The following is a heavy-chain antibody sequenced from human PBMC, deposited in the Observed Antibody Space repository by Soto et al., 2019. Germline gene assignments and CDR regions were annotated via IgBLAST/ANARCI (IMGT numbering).Heavy chain of an antibody. V-gene: IGHV3-30*18. CDR1: GSTFSTYG. CDR3: AKVVGFLEWSNGMDV. D-gene: IGHD3-3*01. J-gene: IGHJ6*02. Sequence: PRGGLRLSCAASGSTFSTYGMNWVRQAPGKGLEWGAVISYDGSNKYYAASVKGRFTISRDNSKNTLYLQMTSLRAEDTALYYCAKVVGFLEWSNGMDVWGQGTTVTVSS. CDR2: ISYDGSNK.